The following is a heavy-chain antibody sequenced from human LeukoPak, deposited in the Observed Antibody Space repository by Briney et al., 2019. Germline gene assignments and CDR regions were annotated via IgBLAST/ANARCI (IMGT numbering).Heavy chain of an antibody. CDR3: ASLLWFGELLDF. CDR1: GFTFSSYE. CDR2: ISSSGSTI. J-gene: IGHJ4*02. D-gene: IGHD3-10*01. Sequence: GGSLRLYCAASGFTFSSYEMNWVRQAPGKGLEWVSYISSSGSTIYYADSVKGRFTISRDNAKNSLYLQMNSLRAEDTAVYYCASLLWFGELLDFWGQGTLVTVSS. V-gene: IGHV3-48*03.